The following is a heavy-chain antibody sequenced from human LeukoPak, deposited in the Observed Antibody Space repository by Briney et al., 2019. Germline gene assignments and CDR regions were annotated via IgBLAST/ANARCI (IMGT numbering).Heavy chain of an antibody. V-gene: IGHV1-2*02. CDR1: GYTFTDYY. J-gene: IGHJ4*02. Sequence: ASVKVSCKTSGYTFTDYYIHWVRQAPGQGLEWMGWINPNSGETNSAQKFQGRVTMIGDTAIRTAYMALSRLTSDDTAVYYCATDRDYSNTERGFDYWGQGTLVTVSS. CDR3: ATDRDYSNTERGFDY. CDR2: INPNSGET. D-gene: IGHD4-11*01.